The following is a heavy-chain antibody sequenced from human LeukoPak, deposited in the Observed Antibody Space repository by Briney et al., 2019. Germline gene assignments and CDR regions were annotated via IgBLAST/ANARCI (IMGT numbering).Heavy chain of an antibody. D-gene: IGHD3-10*01. CDR2: INPNSGGT. J-gene: IGHJ3*02. CDR3: ASPYGSGSYSAFDI. CDR1: GYTFTVYH. Sequence: GASVKVSCKASGYTFTVYHMHWVRQAPGQGLEWMGRINPNSGGTNYAQKFQGRVTMTRDTSISTAYMELSRLRSDDTAVYYCASPYGSGSYSAFDIWGQGTMVTVSS. V-gene: IGHV1-2*06.